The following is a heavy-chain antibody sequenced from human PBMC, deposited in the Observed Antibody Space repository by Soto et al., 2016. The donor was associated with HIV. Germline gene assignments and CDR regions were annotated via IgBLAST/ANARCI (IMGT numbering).Heavy chain of an antibody. CDR2: VSGSGDST. D-gene: IGHD4-17*01. CDR3: AQGLAGAPTGIDS. CDR1: GFTFDDYA. J-gene: IGHJ4*02. V-gene: IGHV3-43*02. Sequence: EVQLVESGGGVVQPGGSLRLSCAASGFTFDDYAMHWVRQAPGKVLTWVSAVSGSGDSTFYADSVKGRFTVSRDNSKNSIYLQMNSLKTEDTALYYCAQGLAGAPTGIDSWGQGTLVTVSP.